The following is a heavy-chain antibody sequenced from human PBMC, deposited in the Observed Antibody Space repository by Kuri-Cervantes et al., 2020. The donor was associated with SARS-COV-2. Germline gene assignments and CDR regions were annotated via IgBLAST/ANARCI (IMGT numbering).Heavy chain of an antibody. CDR3: ARGAANYYYMDV. CDR2: IWYDGKNE. V-gene: IGHV3-33*08. J-gene: IGHJ6*03. Sequence: GGSLRLSCVASGFTFSNYVIHWVRQAPGKGLEWVAVIWYDGKNEYYAGSVKGRFTISRDDSKNTVSLHMNSLRAEDTAMYYCARGAANYYYMDVWGKGTTVTVSS. D-gene: IGHD3-16*01. CDR1: GFTFSNYV.